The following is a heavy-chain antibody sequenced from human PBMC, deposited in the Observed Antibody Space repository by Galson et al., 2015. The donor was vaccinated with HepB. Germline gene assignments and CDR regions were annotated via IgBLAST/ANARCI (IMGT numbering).Heavy chain of an antibody. Sequence: SVKVSCKASGYTFTSYYMHWVRQAPGQGLEWMGIINPSGGSTSYAQKFQGRVTMTRDTSTSTVYMELSSLRSEDTAVYYCARDSELRTHAFDIWGQGTMVTVSS. CDR2: INPSGGST. CDR3: ARDSELRTHAFDI. J-gene: IGHJ3*02. V-gene: IGHV1-46*01. CDR1: GYTFTSYY. D-gene: IGHD1-26*01.